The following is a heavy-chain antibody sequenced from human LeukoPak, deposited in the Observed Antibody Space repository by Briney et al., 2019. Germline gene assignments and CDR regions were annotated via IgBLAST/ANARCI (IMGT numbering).Heavy chain of an antibody. CDR1: GFTFSTYN. D-gene: IGHD6-19*01. CDR2: ISSSSSYI. J-gene: IGHJ6*03. CDR3: AKIAVAGTISYYYYYMDV. Sequence: GGSLRLSCAASGFTFSTYNMNWVRQAPGKGREGVSSISSSSSYIYYADSVKGRFTISRDNSKNTLYLQMNSLRAEDTAVYYCAKIAVAGTISYYYYYMDVWGKGTTVTVSS. V-gene: IGHV3-21*04.